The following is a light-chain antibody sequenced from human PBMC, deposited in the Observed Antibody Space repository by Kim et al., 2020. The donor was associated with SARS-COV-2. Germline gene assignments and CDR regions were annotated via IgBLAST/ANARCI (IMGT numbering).Light chain of an antibody. CDR2: KAS. CDR1: QSISKW. Sequence: SASVGDRVIIPCRASQSISKWLAWYQQKTGKAPNLLIDKASSLQSGVPSRFSGSGSGTEFTLTISSLQPDDFATYYCQHYYTYWTFGQGTKVDIK. CDR3: QHYYTYWT. V-gene: IGKV1-5*03. J-gene: IGKJ1*01.